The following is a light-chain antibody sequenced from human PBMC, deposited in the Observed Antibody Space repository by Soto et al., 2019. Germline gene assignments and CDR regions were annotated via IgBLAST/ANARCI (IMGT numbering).Light chain of an antibody. Sequence: DIVVTQSPLSLPFTPGGRASISWRSIHSLLHSNGKTYLYWYVQKSGQPPKLLIYEVSNRFSGVSERFSGSGAGTDFTLKISRVEAEDVGVYYCMQTIQVPSIAFGQGTRLEIK. CDR1: HSLLHSNGKTY. CDR2: EVS. CDR3: MQTIQVPSIA. V-gene: IGKV2D-29*01. J-gene: IGKJ5*01.